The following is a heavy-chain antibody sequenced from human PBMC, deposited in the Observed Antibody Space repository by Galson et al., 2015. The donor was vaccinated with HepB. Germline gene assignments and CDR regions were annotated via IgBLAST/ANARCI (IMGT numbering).Heavy chain of an antibody. CDR1: GFTFSSYA. Sequence: SLRLSCAASGFTFSSYAMTWVRQAPGKGLEWVSVITGSGGSTNYADSVKGRFTISRDNSKNTLYLQMNSLRAEDTAVYYCARAPIAAAGTELDYWGQGTLVTVSS. CDR2: ITGSGGST. CDR3: ARAPIAAAGTELDY. V-gene: IGHV3-23*01. J-gene: IGHJ4*02. D-gene: IGHD6-13*01.